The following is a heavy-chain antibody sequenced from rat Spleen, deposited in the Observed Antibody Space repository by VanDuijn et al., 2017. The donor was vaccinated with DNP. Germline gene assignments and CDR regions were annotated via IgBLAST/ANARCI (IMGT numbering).Heavy chain of an antibody. J-gene: IGHJ2*01. Sequence: EVKLVESGGGLVQPGRSLKLSCGASGFNFNDFWMGWVRQAPGKGLEWIGEINEDSSTIIYSPSLKAKLTISRDNAQNTLYLQMSKLGSEDTAIYYCVREDRGVDYWGQGVMVTVSS. CDR2: INEDSSTI. V-gene: IGHV4-2*01. CDR3: VREDRGVDY. CDR1: GFNFNDFW. D-gene: IGHD5-1*01.